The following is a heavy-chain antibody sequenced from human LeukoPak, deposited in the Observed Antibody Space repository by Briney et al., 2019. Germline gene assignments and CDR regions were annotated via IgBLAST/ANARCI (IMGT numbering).Heavy chain of an antibody. CDR2: INHSGST. D-gene: IGHD6-13*01. Sequence: SETLSLTCAVYGGSFSGYYWNWIRQPPGKGLEWIGEINHSGSTNYTPSLKSRVTISVDTSKNQFSLKLSSVTAADTAVYYCARRRPGGSWLPANWFDPWGQGTLVTVSS. J-gene: IGHJ5*02. CDR1: GGSFSGYY. V-gene: IGHV4-34*01. CDR3: ARRRPGGSWLPANWFDP.